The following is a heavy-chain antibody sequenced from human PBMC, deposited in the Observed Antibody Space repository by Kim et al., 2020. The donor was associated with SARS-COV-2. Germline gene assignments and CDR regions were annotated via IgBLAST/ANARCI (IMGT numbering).Heavy chain of an antibody. Sequence: SGSTIYYADSVKGRFTISRDNAKNSLYLQMNSLRAEDTAVYYCARFSGDFWGQGTLVTVSS. D-gene: IGHD3-10*01. CDR2: SGSTI. CDR3: ARFSGDF. J-gene: IGHJ4*02. V-gene: IGHV3-11*04.